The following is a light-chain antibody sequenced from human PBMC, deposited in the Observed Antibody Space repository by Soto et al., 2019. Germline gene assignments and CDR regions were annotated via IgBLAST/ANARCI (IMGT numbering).Light chain of an antibody. J-gene: IGLJ2*01. CDR3: SSYTASTAYVL. CDR1: SSDVGGYNY. Sequence: QSALTQPASVSGSPGQSITISCTGTSSDVGGYNYVSWYQQHPGKAPKLMIYDVSDRPSGVSNRFSGSKSGNTASLTISGLHAGDEADYYCSSYTASTAYVLFGGGTKLTVL. CDR2: DVS. V-gene: IGLV2-14*01.